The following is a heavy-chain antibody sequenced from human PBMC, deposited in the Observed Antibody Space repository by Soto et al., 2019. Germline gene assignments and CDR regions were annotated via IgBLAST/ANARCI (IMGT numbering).Heavy chain of an antibody. Sequence: SETLSLTCTVSGGSISSGDYYWSWIRQPPGKGLEWIGYIYYSGSTYYNPSLKSRVTISVDTSKNHFSLKLSSVTAADTAVYYCARGYYYDSSGYYAVPKWDAFDIWGQGTMVTVSS. D-gene: IGHD3-22*01. CDR1: GGSISSGDYY. CDR2: IYYSGST. CDR3: ARGYYYDSSGYYAVPKWDAFDI. V-gene: IGHV4-30-4*01. J-gene: IGHJ3*02.